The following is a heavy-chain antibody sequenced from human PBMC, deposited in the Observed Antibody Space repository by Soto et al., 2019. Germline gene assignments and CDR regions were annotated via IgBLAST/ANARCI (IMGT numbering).Heavy chain of an antibody. CDR3: ARGLVGATVYYYYGMDV. V-gene: IGHV1-18*01. CDR2: ISAYNGNT. D-gene: IGHD1-26*01. J-gene: IGHJ6*02. CDR1: GYTFTSYG. Sequence: QVQLVQSGAEEKKPGASVKVSCKASGYTFTSYGISWVRQAPGQGLEWMGWISAYNGNTNYAQKLQGRVTMTTDTSTSTAYMELRSLRSDDTAVYYCARGLVGATVYYYYGMDVWGQGTTVTVSS.